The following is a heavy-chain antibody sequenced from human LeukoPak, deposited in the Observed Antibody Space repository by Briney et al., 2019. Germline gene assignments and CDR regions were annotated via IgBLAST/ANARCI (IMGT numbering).Heavy chain of an antibody. J-gene: IGHJ4*02. Sequence: SETLSLTCTVSGDSISGYYWRWIRQPPGKGLERIGYIYYSGNTNYNPSLKSRVTISVDTSKNQFSLKLSLVTAADTAVYFCARAAATTRNGFGYWGQGTLVTVSS. V-gene: IGHV4-59*08. D-gene: IGHD1-26*01. CDR3: ARAAATTRNGFGY. CDR2: IYYSGNT. CDR1: GDSISGYY.